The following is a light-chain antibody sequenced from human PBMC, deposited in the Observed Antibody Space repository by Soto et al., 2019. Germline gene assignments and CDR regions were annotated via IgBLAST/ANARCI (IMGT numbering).Light chain of an antibody. CDR2: RDT. Sequence: SYELTQPLSLSVALGQTARILCGGNNIGNKNVHWFQQRPGQAPVLVIYRDTNRPSGIPERFSGSNSGNTATLTITGAQGADEADYYCQVWDTSAVFGGGTKLTVL. CDR3: QVWDTSAV. CDR1: NIGNKN. V-gene: IGLV3-9*01. J-gene: IGLJ3*02.